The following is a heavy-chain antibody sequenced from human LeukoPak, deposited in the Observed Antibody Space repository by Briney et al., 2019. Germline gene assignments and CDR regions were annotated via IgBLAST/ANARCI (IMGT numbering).Heavy chain of an antibody. D-gene: IGHD2-8*01. CDR3: ARVRPKWSPNHNWFDP. Sequence: PSETLSLTCAVYGGSFSGYYWSWIRQPPGKGLEWIGEINHSGSTNYNRSLKSRVPISVDTSKNQFSLKLSSVTAADTAVYYCARVRPKWSPNHNWFDPWGQGTLVTVSS. CDR1: GGSFSGYY. J-gene: IGHJ5*02. V-gene: IGHV4-34*01. CDR2: INHSGST.